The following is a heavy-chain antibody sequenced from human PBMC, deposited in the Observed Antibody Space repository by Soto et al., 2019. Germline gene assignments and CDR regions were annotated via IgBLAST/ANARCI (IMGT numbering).Heavy chain of an antibody. CDR3: ARGLGSGDY. Sequence: QVQLVQSGAEVKGPGASVKLSCKASGYTFISFYIHWVRQAPGQGLEWMGIINPSGGSTNYAQRLQGRVIVTRDTSTNTVHMELISLRSEDTAVYYCARGLGSGDYWGQGTLVTVSS. V-gene: IGHV1-46*03. CDR1: GYTFISFY. J-gene: IGHJ4*02. D-gene: IGHD3-3*01. CDR2: INPSGGST.